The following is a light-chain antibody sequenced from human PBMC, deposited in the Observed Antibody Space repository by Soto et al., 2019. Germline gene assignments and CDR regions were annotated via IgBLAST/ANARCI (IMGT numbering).Light chain of an antibody. CDR1: QSISSW. CDR2: KAS. CDR3: QQYNCYSGYT. Sequence: DIQMTQSPSTLSASVGDRVTITCRASQSISSWLAWYQQKPGKAPKLLIYKASSLESGVPSRFSGSGSGTEFTLTISSLQPDDFATYYCQQYNCYSGYTFRQGTKLEIK. J-gene: IGKJ2*01. V-gene: IGKV1-5*03.